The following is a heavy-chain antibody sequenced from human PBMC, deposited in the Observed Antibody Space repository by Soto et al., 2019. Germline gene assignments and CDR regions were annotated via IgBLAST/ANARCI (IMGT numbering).Heavy chain of an antibody. D-gene: IGHD1-1*01. CDR2: IIPIFGTA. J-gene: IGHJ6*02. CDR1: GGTFSSYA. V-gene: IGHV1-69*12. CDR3: ARDGYVGRYYYYYGMDV. Sequence: QVQLVQSGAEVKKPGSSVKVSCKASGGTFSSYAISWVRQAPGQGLEWMGGIIPIFGTANYAQKLQGRVTITADESTSTAYMELSSLRSEDTAVYYCARDGYVGRYYYYYGMDVWGQGTTVTVSS.